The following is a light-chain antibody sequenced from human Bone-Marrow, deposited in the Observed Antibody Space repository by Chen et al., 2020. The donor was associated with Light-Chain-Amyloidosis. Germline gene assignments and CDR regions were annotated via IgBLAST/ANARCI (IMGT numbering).Light chain of an antibody. CDR1: NSGRES. CDR3: QVWDSSSDHRGV. V-gene: IGLV3-21*02. J-gene: IGLJ3*02. CDR2: ADR. Sequence: SVLTQPPSVSVAPGQTARITCGGNNSGRESVHWYQQKPGQAPVLVVYADRDRPSGIPKRFSGSNSGNTATLTISRVEAGDEADYYCQVWDSSSDHRGVFGGGTKLTVL.